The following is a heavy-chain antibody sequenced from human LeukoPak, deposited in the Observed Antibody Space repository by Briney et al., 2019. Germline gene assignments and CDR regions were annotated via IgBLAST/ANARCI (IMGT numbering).Heavy chain of an antibody. CDR2: ISYDGSNK. Sequence: GGSLRLSCAASGFTFSSYAMHWVRQAPSKGLEWVAIISYDGSNKHYADSVKGRFTISRDNSKNTLYLQMNSLRAEDTVVYYCARYCSSTSCYADDAFDIWGQGTMVTVSS. CDR3: ARYCSSTSCYADDAFDI. J-gene: IGHJ3*02. D-gene: IGHD2-2*01. V-gene: IGHV3-30*04. CDR1: GFTFSSYA.